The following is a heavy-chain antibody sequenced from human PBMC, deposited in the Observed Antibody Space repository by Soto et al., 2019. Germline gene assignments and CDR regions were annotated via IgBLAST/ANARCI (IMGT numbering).Heavy chain of an antibody. J-gene: IGHJ4*02. Sequence: QVQLVQSGAEVKKPGASVKVSCKASGYTFTSYYMHWVRQAPGQGLEWMGIINPSGGSTTYAQKFQGRVTMTRDTSPSTVYMELSSLRSEDTAVYHCIRDVLNSWYYYGTGSEAYFDYWGQGTLVTVSS. V-gene: IGHV1-46*03. CDR3: IRDVLNSWYYYGTGSEAYFDY. CDR2: INPSGGST. CDR1: GYTFTSYY. D-gene: IGHD3-10*01.